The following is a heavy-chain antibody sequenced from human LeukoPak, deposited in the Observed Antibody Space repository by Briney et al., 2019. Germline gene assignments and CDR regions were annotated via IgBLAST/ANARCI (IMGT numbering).Heavy chain of an antibody. CDR2: IKSKTDGGTI. CDR3: TTYYYDSTSDFGY. CDR1: GITFSNAW. J-gene: IGHJ4*02. Sequence: GGSLRLSCAASGITFSNAWMSWVRQAPGKGLEWLARIKSKTDGGTIDYAASVKGRFTISRDDSKNTLYLQMNSLKSEDTAVYYCTTYYYDSTSDFGYWGQGTLVTVSS. V-gene: IGHV3-15*01. D-gene: IGHD3-22*01.